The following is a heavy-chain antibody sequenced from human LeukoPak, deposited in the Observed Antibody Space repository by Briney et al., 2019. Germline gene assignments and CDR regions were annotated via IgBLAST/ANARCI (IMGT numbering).Heavy chain of an antibody. J-gene: IGHJ4*02. CDR3: ARVGYSSGWYPDI. D-gene: IGHD6-19*01. V-gene: IGHV4-61*08. Sequence: PSQTLSLTGAVSGGSITSGDYSWSWIRQPPGKGLEWIGYIHHNGRTNYSPSLKSRVTISLDTSKSQFFLKLSSVSAADTAVYYCARVGYSSGWYPDIWGQGALVTVSS. CDR2: IHHNGRT. CDR1: GGSITSGDYS.